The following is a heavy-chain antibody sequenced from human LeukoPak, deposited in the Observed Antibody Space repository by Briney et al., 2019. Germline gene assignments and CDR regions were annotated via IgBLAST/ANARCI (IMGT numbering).Heavy chain of an antibody. J-gene: IGHJ4*02. CDR3: ARADSSGSPFDY. Sequence: SVKVSCKASGGTFSSYAISWVRQTPGQGLEWMGRIIPILGIANYAQKFQGRVTITADKSTSTAYMELSSLRSEDTAVYYCARADSSGSPFDYWGQGTLVTVSS. CDR1: GGTFSSYA. CDR2: IIPILGIA. D-gene: IGHD3-22*01. V-gene: IGHV1-69*04.